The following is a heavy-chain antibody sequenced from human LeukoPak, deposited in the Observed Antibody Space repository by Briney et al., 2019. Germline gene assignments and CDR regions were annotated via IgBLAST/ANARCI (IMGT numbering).Heavy chain of an antibody. D-gene: IGHD3-10*01. Sequence: GASVKVSCKASGYTFTSYAMHWVRQAPGQRLEWMGWINAGNGNTKYSQKFQGRVTITRDTSASTAYMELSSLRSEDTAVYYCARRQYYGSGSGGYFDYWGQGTLVTVSS. CDR2: INAGNGNT. V-gene: IGHV1-3*01. CDR3: ARRQYYGSGSGGYFDY. J-gene: IGHJ4*02. CDR1: GYTFTSYA.